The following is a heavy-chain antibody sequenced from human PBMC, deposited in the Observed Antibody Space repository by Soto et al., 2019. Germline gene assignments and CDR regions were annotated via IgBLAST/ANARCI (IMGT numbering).Heavy chain of an antibody. Sequence: SETLSLTCAVSGYSISSGYYWGWIRQPPGKGLEWIGSIYHSGSTYYNPSLKSRVTISVDTSKNQFSLKLSSVTAADTAVYYCARDPSSFYYDSSGYYLPWFDPWGQGTLVTVSS. CDR1: GYSISSGYY. J-gene: IGHJ5*02. D-gene: IGHD3-22*01. CDR2: IYHSGST. V-gene: IGHV4-38-2*02. CDR3: ARDPSSFYYDSSGYYLPWFDP.